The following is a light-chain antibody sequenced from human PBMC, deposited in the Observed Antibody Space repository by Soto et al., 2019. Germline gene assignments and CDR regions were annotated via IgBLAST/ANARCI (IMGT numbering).Light chain of an antibody. J-gene: IGKJ4*01. Sequence: DIQMSQSPSSLSASVGDRITITCXASQDISKYLNWYQHKPGKAPKLLIYDASNFDTGVPSRFSGSGSGTEFTFTISSLQPEDIATYYCQQYDNLPLTVGGGTKVDNK. CDR1: QDISKY. CDR2: DAS. CDR3: QQYDNLPLT. V-gene: IGKV1-33*01.